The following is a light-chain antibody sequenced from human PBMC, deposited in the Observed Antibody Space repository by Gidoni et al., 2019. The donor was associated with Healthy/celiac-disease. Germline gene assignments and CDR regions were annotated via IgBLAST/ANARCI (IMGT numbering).Light chain of an antibody. CDR1: QSISSW. CDR2: KAS. CDR3: QQYNSYPWT. V-gene: IGKV1-5*03. J-gene: IGKJ1*01. Sequence: DIQMTQSPSTLSASVGDRVTITCRASQSISSWLAWYQQKPGKAPKRLIYKASSLESGVPSRFSGSGSGTEFTLTISSLQPDDFATYYFQQYNSYPWTFGQGTKVEIK.